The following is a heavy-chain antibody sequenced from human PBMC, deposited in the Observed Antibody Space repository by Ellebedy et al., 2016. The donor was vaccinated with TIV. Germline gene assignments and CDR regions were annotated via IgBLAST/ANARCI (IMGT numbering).Heavy chain of an antibody. CDR1: GYTFTGYY. D-gene: IGHD4-17*01. J-gene: IGHJ6*02. Sequence: ASVKVSCXASGYTFTGYYMHWVRQAPGQGLEWMGWINPNSGGTNYAQKFQGRVTMTRDTFISTAYMELSRLTSDDTAVYYCAREEIRTSVSYYYYYAMDVWGQGTTVTVSS. CDR3: AREEIRTSVSYYYYYAMDV. V-gene: IGHV1-2*02. CDR2: INPNSGGT.